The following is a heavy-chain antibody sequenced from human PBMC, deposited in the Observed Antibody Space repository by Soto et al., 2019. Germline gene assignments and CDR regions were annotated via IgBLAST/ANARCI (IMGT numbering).Heavy chain of an antibody. CDR3: AKGQRWLQEYYFDY. CDR2: ISYDGSNK. D-gene: IGHD5-12*01. CDR1: GFTFSSYG. Sequence: LRLSCAASGFTFSSYGMHWVRQAPGKGLEWVAVISYDGSNKYYADSVKGRFTISRDNSKNTLYLQLNSLRAEDTAVYYCAKGQRWLQEYYFDYWGQGTLVTVSS. J-gene: IGHJ4*02. V-gene: IGHV3-30*18.